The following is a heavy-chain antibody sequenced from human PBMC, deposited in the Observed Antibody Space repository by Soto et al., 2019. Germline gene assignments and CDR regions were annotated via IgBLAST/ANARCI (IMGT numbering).Heavy chain of an antibody. CDR2: VFYTGVT. D-gene: IGHD3-10*01. J-gene: IGHJ4*02. Sequence: SETLSLTCTVSGGSISTAGMYWSWIRQHPGKGLEWIGYVFYTGVTYYNPSLKSRVTISVDTSENQFSLKLTSVTAADTAIYYCARSQGSSKPYFYDYWGQGTLVTASS. V-gene: IGHV4-31*03. CDR1: GGSISTAGMY. CDR3: ARSQGSSKPYFYDY.